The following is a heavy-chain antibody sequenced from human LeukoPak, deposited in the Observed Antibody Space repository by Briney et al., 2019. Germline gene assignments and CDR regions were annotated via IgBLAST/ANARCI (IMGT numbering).Heavy chain of an antibody. CDR2: ISAYNGDT. CDR3: ARGRPWDY. Sequence: ASVKVSCKSSGYTFTDFDMRGVGQPQAQGLERMGWISAYNGDTNYARNLQGRVTVTTDTSTNTAYMELRSLRSDDAAVYYCARGRPWDYWGQGTLVTVSS. CDR1: GYTFTDFD. D-gene: IGHD1-26*01. V-gene: IGHV1-18*01. J-gene: IGHJ4*02.